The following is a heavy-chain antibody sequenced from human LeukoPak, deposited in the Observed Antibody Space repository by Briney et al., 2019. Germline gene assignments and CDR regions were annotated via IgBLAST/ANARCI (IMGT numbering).Heavy chain of an antibody. V-gene: IGHV5-10-1*01. CDR1: GYSFTSSW. CDR3: ARGYSYGDGGGY. D-gene: IGHD5-18*01. Sequence: GEPLSISCQGSGYSFTSSWSSWVRQLPGKGLEWMGRIDPSDSYTNYSPSFQGHVTISANNSISTAYLQWSILKASDTAVDYRARGYSYGDGGGYWCEGTLVTVSS. J-gene: IGHJ4*02. CDR2: IDPSDSYT.